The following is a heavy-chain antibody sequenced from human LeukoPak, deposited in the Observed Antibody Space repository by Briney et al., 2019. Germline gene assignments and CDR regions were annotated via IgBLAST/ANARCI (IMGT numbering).Heavy chain of an antibody. D-gene: IGHD5-18*01. CDR3: ARDRSYGSFDY. V-gene: IGHV3-20*01. CDR1: GFTFDGHG. Sequence: PGGSLRLSCAASGFTFDGHGMNWVRQAPGKGLEWVSGINWNGGSTFYADSVKGRFTISRDNAKNALYLQMNSLTAEDTALYHCARDRSYGSFDYWGQGTLVTVPS. CDR2: INWNGGST. J-gene: IGHJ4*02.